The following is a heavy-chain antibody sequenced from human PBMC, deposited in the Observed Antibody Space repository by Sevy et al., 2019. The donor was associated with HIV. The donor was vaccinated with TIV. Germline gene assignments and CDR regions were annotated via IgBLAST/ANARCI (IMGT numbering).Heavy chain of an antibody. CDR1: IFTFNIYG. CDR3: TRETTCYDASGPVPGDI. J-gene: IGHJ3*02. CDR2: MRKDGLTT. D-gene: IGHD3-16*01. V-gene: IGHV3-30*02. Sequence: GGSLRLSCAASIFTFNIYGMQWVRQAPGKGLEWVAYMRKDGLTTYYADSVKGRFTISRDSSKNTLYLQMNSLRIEDAALYYCTRETTCYDASGPVPGDIWGQGTMVTVSS.